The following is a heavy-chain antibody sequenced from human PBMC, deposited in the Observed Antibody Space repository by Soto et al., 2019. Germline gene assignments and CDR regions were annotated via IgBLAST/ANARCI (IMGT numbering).Heavy chain of an antibody. CDR3: AHPRGYGVFDAYDI. V-gene: IGHV3-23*01. J-gene: IGHJ3*02. Sequence: GGSLRLSCVASGFTFSTYAMSWVRQAPGKGLEWVSALTPSGGETFYADSVKGRFTISRDNSMNALYLQMNSLRIEDTAVYYCAHPRGYGVFDAYDIWGQGTMVTVSS. D-gene: IGHD4-17*01. CDR2: LTPSGGET. CDR1: GFTFSTYA.